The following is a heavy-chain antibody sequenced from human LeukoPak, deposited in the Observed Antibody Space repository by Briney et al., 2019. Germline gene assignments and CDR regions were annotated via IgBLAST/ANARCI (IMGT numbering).Heavy chain of an antibody. J-gene: IGHJ6*02. CDR3: ARDPRYFDWIYYYYHMDV. CDR2: ISHDGNNI. CDR1: GFIFSSYG. V-gene: IGHV3-30*03. D-gene: IGHD3-9*01. Sequence: GGSLRLSCVASGFIFSSYGMHWVRQAPGKGLEWVAFISHDGNNIYYADSVKGRLTISRDNSKNTLDLQMKSLRAEDTAKYYCARDPRYFDWIYYYYHMDVWGQGTTVTVSS.